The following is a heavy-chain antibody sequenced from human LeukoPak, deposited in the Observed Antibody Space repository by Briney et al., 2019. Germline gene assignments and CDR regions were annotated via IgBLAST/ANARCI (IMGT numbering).Heavy chain of an antibody. V-gene: IGHV1-69*01. J-gene: IGHJ6*02. D-gene: IGHD3-9*01. Sequence: ASVKVSCKASGGTFSSYAISWVRQAPGQGLEWMGGTIPIFGTANYAQKFQGRVTITADESTSTAYMELSSLRSEDTAVYYCARGRYRRYDILTGYYEYYYYGMDVWGQGTTVTVSS. CDR2: TIPIFGTA. CDR3: ARGRYRRYDILTGYYEYYYYGMDV. CDR1: GGTFSSYA.